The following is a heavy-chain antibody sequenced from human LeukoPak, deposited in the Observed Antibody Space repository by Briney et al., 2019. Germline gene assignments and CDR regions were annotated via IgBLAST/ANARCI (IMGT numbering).Heavy chain of an antibody. CDR2: IKSKTDGGTT. Sequence: PGGSLRLSCAASGFTFSNAWMSWVRQAPGKGLEWVGRIKSKTDGGTTDYAAPVKGRFTISRDDSKNTLYLQMNSLKTEDTAVYYCTTDTDYYGSGSYYIYYYYYGMDVRGKGTTVTVSS. CDR1: GFTFSNAW. CDR3: TTDTDYYGSGSYYIYYYYYGMDV. D-gene: IGHD3-10*01. V-gene: IGHV3-15*01. J-gene: IGHJ6*04.